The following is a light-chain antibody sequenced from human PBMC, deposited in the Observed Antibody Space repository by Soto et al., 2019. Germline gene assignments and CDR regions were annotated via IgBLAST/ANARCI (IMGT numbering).Light chain of an antibody. CDR2: GAS. V-gene: IGKV3-15*01. CDR3: QQYNNWLRT. Sequence: EIVMTQSPATLSVSPGERDTLSCRASQSVSSNLAWYQQKPGQAPRLLIYGASTRATGIPARFSGSGSGTEFTLTISSLQFEDFAVYYCQQYNNWLRTFGQGTKVDIK. J-gene: IGKJ1*01. CDR1: QSVSSN.